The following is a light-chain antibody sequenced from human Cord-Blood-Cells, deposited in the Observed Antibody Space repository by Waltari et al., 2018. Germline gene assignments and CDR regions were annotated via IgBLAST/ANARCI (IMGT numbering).Light chain of an antibody. Sequence: IVMTQSPDSLAVSLGERATINCKSSQSVLYSSNNKNYLAWYQQKPGQPPKLLIYWASTRESGVPDRFSGSGSGTDFTLTISSLQAEDVAVYYCQQYYSTPWTFDQGP. CDR2: WAS. J-gene: IGKJ1*01. CDR3: QQYYSTPWT. V-gene: IGKV4-1*01. CDR1: QSVLYSSNNKNY.